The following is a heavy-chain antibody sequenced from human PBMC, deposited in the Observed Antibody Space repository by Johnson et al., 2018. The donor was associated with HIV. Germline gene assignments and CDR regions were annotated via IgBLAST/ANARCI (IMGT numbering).Heavy chain of an antibody. D-gene: IGHD1-26*01. CDR3: ASPSGSSRLAFDI. J-gene: IGHJ3*02. CDR1: GFTFSSYW. V-gene: IGHV3-7*01. CDR2: IKQDGSEK. Sequence: VQLVESGGGLVQPGGSLRLSCAASGFTFSSYWMSWVRQAPGKGLEWVANIKQDGSEKYYVDSVKGRFTISRDNSKNTLYLQMKSLRAEDTAVYYCASPSGSSRLAFDIWGQGTMVTVSS.